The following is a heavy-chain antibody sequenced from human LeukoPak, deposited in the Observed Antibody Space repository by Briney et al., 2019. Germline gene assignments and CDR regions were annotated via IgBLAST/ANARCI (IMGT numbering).Heavy chain of an antibody. CDR2: IYYSGST. CDR1: GGSISSGGYY. D-gene: IGHD5-18*01. V-gene: IGHV4-31*03. CDR3: AGYRGISYGPRFDN. Sequence: SQTLSLTCTVSGGSISSGGYYWSWIRQHPGKGLDWIGYIYYSGSTYYNPSLKSRVTISVDTSKNQFSLKLSSVTAADTAVYYCAGYRGISYGPRFDNWGQGTLVTVSS. J-gene: IGHJ4*02.